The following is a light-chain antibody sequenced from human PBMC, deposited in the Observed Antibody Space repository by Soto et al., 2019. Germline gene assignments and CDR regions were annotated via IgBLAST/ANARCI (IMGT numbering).Light chain of an antibody. CDR1: QSVSSNY. CDR2: GAS. V-gene: IGKV3-20*01. J-gene: IGKJ1*01. Sequence: SGLTQSQGTLSLSPGERATLSCRASQSVSSNYLAWYQQKPGQAPRLLIYGASTRATGIPDRFSGSGSGTDFTLTISRLEPEDSAVYYCQQYGSSPTWTFGQGTKVDIK. CDR3: QQYGSSPTWT.